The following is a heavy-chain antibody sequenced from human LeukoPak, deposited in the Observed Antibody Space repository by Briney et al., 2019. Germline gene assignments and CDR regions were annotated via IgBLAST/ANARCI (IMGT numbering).Heavy chain of an antibody. V-gene: IGHV4-39*07. D-gene: IGHD3-10*01. CDR2: IYYSGIT. J-gene: IGHJ4*02. Sequence: SETPSLTCTVSGDSTSNNIYHWGWVRQPPGEGLEWIGSIYYSGITYYNPSLKSRVTISLDTSKNQFSLKLSSVTAADTAVYYCARERRGAARRQVFNYWGQGTLVIVSS. CDR3: ARERRGAARRQVFNY. CDR1: GDSTSNNIYH.